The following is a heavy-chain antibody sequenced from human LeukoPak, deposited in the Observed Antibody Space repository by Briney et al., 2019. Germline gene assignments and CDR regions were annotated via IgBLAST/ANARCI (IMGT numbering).Heavy chain of an antibody. CDR2: IYYSGST. V-gene: IGHV4-61*08. Sequence: PSQTLSLTCTVSGGSISSGDYYWSWIRQPPGKGLEWIGYIYYSGSTNYNPSLKSRVTVSIDTSKNQFSLKVNSVTAADTAVYYCARSLGYCSSISCYWYFQHWGQGTLVTVSS. CDR3: ARSLGYCSSISCYWYFQH. D-gene: IGHD2-2*01. CDR1: GGSISSGDYY. J-gene: IGHJ1*01.